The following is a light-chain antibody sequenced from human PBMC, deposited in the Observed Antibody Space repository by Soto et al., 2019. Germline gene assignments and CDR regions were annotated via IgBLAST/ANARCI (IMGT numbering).Light chain of an antibody. CDR2: EVS. J-gene: IGLJ1*01. CDR1: SSDVGSYNL. Sequence: QSVLTQPAPVSRSLGQSITLSCTGTSSDVGSYNLVSWYQQHPGKAPKLMIYEVSKRPSGVSNRFSGSKSGNTASLTISGLQAEDEADYYCCSYAGSSYVFGTGTRSPS. V-gene: IGLV2-23*02. CDR3: CSYAGSSYV.